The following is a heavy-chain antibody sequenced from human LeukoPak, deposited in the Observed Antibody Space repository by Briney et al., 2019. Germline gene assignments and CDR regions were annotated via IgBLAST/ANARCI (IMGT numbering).Heavy chain of an antibody. CDR1: GGSISSYY. J-gene: IGHJ3*02. CDR2: IYYSGST. Sequence: PSETLSLTCTVSGGSISSYYWSWIRQPAGKGLEWIGYIYYSGSTNYNPSLKSRVTISVDTSKNQFSLKLSSVTAADTAVYYCARAPTMVRGGIGAFDIWGQGTMVTVSS. V-gene: IGHV4-59*01. D-gene: IGHD3-10*01. CDR3: ARAPTMVRGGIGAFDI.